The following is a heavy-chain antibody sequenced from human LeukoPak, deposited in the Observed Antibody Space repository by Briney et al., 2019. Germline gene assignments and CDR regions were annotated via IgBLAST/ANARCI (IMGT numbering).Heavy chain of an antibody. CDR3: ARDADSSGSMGY. J-gene: IGHJ4*02. CDR2: IIPIFGTA. CDR1: GGTFSSYA. Sequence: SVKVSCKASGGTFSSYAISWVRQAPGQGLERMGGIIPIFGTANYAQKFQGRVTITTDESTSTAYMELSSLRSEDTAVYYCARDADSSGSMGYWGQGTLVTVSS. D-gene: IGHD3-22*01. V-gene: IGHV1-69*05.